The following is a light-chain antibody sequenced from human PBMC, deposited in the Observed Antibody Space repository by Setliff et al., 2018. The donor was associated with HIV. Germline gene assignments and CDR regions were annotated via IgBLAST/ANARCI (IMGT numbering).Light chain of an antibody. V-gene: IGLV2-14*03. CDR3: CSYARGSTYV. CDR2: DVS. Sequence: QSALTQPASGSGSPGQSITISCTGTSSDIGRYNYVSWYQQYPGRGPTHVIFDVSERPSGVSNRFSGSKSGNTASLIISGLQPYDEADYYCCSYARGSTYVFGSGTKVTVL. J-gene: IGLJ1*01. CDR1: SSDIGRYNY.